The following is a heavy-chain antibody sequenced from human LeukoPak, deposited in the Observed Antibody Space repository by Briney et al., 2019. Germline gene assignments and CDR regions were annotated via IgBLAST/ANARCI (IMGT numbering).Heavy chain of an antibody. CDR3: AKPVLGAFDI. Sequence: GGSLRLSCAASGFTFSSYAMNWVRQAPGKGLEWVSAISGSGSSTHYTDSVKGRITISRDNSKNTVYLQMNSLRAEDTAVYYCAKPVLGAFDIWGQGTMVTVSS. CDR1: GFTFSSYA. CDR2: ISGSGSST. J-gene: IGHJ3*02. V-gene: IGHV3-23*01.